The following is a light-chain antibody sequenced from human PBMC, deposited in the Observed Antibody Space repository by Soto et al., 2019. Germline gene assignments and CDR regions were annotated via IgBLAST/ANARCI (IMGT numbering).Light chain of an antibody. Sequence: EIVLTQSPGTLSLSPGERATLSCRASQSVASNCLVWYQQKPGQAPRLHIYGASSRATGIPDRFRGSGSGTDFTLTISRLEPEDFAVYYCQQYGNSRASFGGGTKVEI. CDR2: GAS. CDR1: QSVASNC. CDR3: QQYGNSRAS. J-gene: IGKJ4*01. V-gene: IGKV3-20*01.